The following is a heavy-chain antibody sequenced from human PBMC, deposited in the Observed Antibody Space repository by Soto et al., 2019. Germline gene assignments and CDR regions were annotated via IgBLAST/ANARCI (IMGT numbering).Heavy chain of an antibody. D-gene: IGHD2-21*02. CDR3: ARDSGDTGYYYYGMDV. CDR1: GYTFTSYY. V-gene: IGHV1-46*01. Sequence: QVQLVQSGAEVKKPGASVKVSCKASGYTFTSYYMHWVRQAPGQGLEWMGIINPSGGSTSYAQKFKGRVTMTRDTSTSTVYMELSSLRSEDTAVYYCARDSGDTGYYYYGMDVWGQGTTVTVSS. CDR2: INPSGGST. J-gene: IGHJ6*02.